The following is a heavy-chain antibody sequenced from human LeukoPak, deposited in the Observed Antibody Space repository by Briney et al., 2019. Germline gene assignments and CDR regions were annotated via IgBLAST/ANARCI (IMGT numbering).Heavy chain of an antibody. V-gene: IGHV3-21*01. J-gene: IGHJ3*02. CDR3: ARGLSGWAVAFDI. CDR2: ISSSSTYI. D-gene: IGHD6-19*01. Sequence: GGSLRLSCAASRFTFSSYSMNWVRQAPGKGLEWVSSISSSSTYIYYADSVKGRFTISRDNAKNSLFLQMSSLRAEDTAVYYCARGLSGWAVAFDIWGQGTMVTVSS. CDR1: RFTFSSYS.